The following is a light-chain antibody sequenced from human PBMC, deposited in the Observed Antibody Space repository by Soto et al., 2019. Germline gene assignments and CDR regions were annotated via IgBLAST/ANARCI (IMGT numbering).Light chain of an antibody. CDR1: SSNIGSNT. V-gene: IGLV1-44*01. J-gene: IGLJ2*01. CDR2: TND. CDR3: AAWDDSPSGVV. Sequence: QSMLTQPPSASGTPGQRVTISCSGSSSNIGSNTVNWYQQLPGTAPKLLIYTNDQRPSGVPDRFSASKSGTSAFLAISGLQSEDEADYYCAAWDDSPSGVVFGGGTKLTVL.